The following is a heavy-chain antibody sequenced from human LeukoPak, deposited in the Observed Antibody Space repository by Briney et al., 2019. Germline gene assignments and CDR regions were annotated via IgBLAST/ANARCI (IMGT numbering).Heavy chain of an antibody. V-gene: IGHV4-38-2*01. CDR2: IIHSGTT. CDR1: GDSTTNNNY. J-gene: IGHJ6*04. Sequence: SETLSLTCAVSGDSTTNNNYWGWIRQPPGKGLEWIGGIIHSGTTYYTSSLKGRVAMSLDTSRKEVSLRLTSVTSADTAVYYCVKFTQWLLRMDVWGIGTTVTVSS. CDR3: VKFTQWLLRMDV. D-gene: IGHD6-19*01.